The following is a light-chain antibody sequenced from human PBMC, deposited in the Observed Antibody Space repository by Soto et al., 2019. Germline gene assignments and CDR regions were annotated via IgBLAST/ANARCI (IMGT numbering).Light chain of an antibody. V-gene: IGKV1-39*01. CDR1: QSNTNF. CDR2: AAS. Sequence: DIQVTQSPSSLSASVGDSVTNTCRANQSNTNFLNWNQNKPGKAPKLLIYAASTLQDGVPSKFSGSGYGTDFSLTISSLQPDDFATYYCQQSFAIPPTFAQGTKV. CDR3: QQSFAIPPT. J-gene: IGKJ1*01.